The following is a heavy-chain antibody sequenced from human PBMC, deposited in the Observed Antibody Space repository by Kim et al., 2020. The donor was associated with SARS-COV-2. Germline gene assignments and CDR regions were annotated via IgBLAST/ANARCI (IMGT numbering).Heavy chain of an antibody. D-gene: IGHD1-20*01. CDR3: ARHPIRYYFDY. J-gene: IGHJ4*02. CDR2: INQSGST. V-gene: IGHV4-34*01. Sequence: SETLSLTCAVYGGSFSGYYWSWIRQPPGKGLEWIGEINQSGSTNYNPSLKSRVTISVDTSKNQFSLKLSSVTAADTAVYYCARHPIRYYFDYWGQGTLVTVSS. CDR1: GGSFSGYY.